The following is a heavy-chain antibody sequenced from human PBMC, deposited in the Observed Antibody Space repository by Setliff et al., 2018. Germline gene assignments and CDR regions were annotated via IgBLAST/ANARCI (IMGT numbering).Heavy chain of an antibody. CDR1: GGSISIGAYH. Sequence: KSSETLSLTCTVSGGSISIGAYHWSWIRRHPGKGLEWIGYIYHSGSTYYNPSLKSRLTISVDTSKSQFSLYLSSVTAADTAVYYCARGGTGMGNGAGPFEYWGQGILVTVSS. CDR3: ARGGTGMGNGAGPFEY. V-gene: IGHV4-31*03. D-gene: IGHD5-18*01. CDR2: IYHSGST. J-gene: IGHJ4*02.